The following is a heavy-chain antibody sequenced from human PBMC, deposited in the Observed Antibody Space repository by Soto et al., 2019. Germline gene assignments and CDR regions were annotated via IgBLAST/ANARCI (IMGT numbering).Heavy chain of an antibody. CDR1: GFTFSSYA. Sequence: PGGSLRLSCAASGFTFSSYAMSWVRQAPGKGLEWVSAISGSGGSTYYADSVKGRFTISRDNSKNTLYLQMNSLRAEDTAVYYCAKEATLSIMVRGVIAWFDPWGQGTLVTVSS. D-gene: IGHD3-10*01. CDR3: AKEATLSIMVRGVIAWFDP. CDR2: ISGSGGST. J-gene: IGHJ5*02. V-gene: IGHV3-23*01.